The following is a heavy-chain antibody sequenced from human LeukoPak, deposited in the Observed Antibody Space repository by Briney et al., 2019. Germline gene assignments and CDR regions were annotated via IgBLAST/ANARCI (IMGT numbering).Heavy chain of an antibody. CDR2: INPNSGGT. CDR3: AREGNIVATIALDY. V-gene: IGHV1-2*02. D-gene: IGHD5-12*01. J-gene: IGHJ4*02. Sequence: ASVKVSCKASGYTFTGYYMHWVRQAPGQGLEWMGWINPNSGGTNYAQKLQGRVTMTADTSTSTAYMELRSLRSDDTAVYYCAREGNIVATIALDYWGQGTLVTVSS. CDR1: GYTFTGYY.